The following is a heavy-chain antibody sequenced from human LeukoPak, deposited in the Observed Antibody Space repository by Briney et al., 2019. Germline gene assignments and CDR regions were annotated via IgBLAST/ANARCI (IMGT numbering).Heavy chain of an antibody. V-gene: IGHV3-9*03. CDR2: ISWNSGSI. J-gene: IGHJ4*02. CDR1: GFTFDNYA. D-gene: IGHD6-13*01. Sequence: AGGSLRLSCAASGFTFDNYAMHCVRQAPGKGLEWGSGISWNSGSIGYADSVKGRFTVSRDNAQNSLYLQMNSLRAEDMALYYCAKDKGIQAAVGMDYWGQGTLVTVSS. CDR3: AKDKGIQAAVGMDY.